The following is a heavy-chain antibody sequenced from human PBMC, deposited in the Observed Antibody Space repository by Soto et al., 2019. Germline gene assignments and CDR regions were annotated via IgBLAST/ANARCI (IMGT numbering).Heavy chain of an antibody. CDR3: ARFAWEYDILTGYYVSVVDY. CDR1: GFSLSNARMG. CDR2: IFSNDEK. V-gene: IGHV2-26*01. Sequence: QVTLKESGPVLVKPTETLTLTCTVSGFSLSNARMGVSWIRQPPGKALEWLAHIFSNDEKSYSTSLKSRLTISKDTSKSQVVLTMTNMDPVDTATYYCARFAWEYDILTGYYVSVVDYWGQGTLVTVSS. J-gene: IGHJ4*02. D-gene: IGHD3-9*01.